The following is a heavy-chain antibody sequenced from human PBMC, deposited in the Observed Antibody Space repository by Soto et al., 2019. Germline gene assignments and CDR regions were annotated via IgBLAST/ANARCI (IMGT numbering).Heavy chain of an antibody. D-gene: IGHD2-2*01. CDR2: INHDGSTI. CDR3: AREASIIIPAVSDC. J-gene: IGHJ4*01. Sequence: LRLSCAASGFTFSNFEMNWIRQAPGKGLEWISYINHDGSTIYYADSVRGRFALSRDNSKNSLYLRMNSLRAEDTAVYYCAREASIIIPAVSDCWGHGTLVTLPS. V-gene: IGHV3-48*03. CDR1: GFTFSNFE.